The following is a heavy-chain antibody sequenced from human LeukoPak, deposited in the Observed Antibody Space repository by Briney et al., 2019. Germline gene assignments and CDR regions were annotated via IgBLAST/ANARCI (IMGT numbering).Heavy chain of an antibody. D-gene: IGHD3-22*01. V-gene: IGHV3-30*18. Sequence: GRSLRLSCAASGFTFSSYGMHWVRQAPGKGLEWVAVISYDGSNKYYADSMKGRFTISRDNSKNTLYLQMNSLRAEDTAVYYCAKDRYYDSSGYPSDAFDIWGQGTMVTVSS. CDR3: AKDRYYDSSGYPSDAFDI. CDR2: ISYDGSNK. CDR1: GFTFSSYG. J-gene: IGHJ3*02.